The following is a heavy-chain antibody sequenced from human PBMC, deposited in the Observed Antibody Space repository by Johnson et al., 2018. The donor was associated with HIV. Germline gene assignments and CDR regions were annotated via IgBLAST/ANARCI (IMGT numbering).Heavy chain of an antibody. Sequence: QMLLVESGGVVVHPGGSLRLSCETSRFTFDDYAMHWVRQAPGKGLEWVAVISYDGSNKYYADSVKGRFTISRDNSKNTLYLQMNSLRAEDTALYYCAKDHAAAEGSEGAFDIWGQGTMVTVSS. CDR3: AKDHAAAEGSEGAFDI. CDR2: ISYDGSNK. J-gene: IGHJ3*02. V-gene: IGHV3-30-3*01. D-gene: IGHD6-13*01. CDR1: RFTFDDYA.